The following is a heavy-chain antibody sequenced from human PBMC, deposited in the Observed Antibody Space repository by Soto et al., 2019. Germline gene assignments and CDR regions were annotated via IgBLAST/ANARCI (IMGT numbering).Heavy chain of an antibody. D-gene: IGHD4-4*01. CDR1: GFSFSSYW. J-gene: IGHJ5*02. CDR3: AITTSTVSYWFDP. CDR2: IKEDGGEQ. Sequence: PGGSLRLSCAASGFSFSSYWMSWVRQAPGKGPEWVANIKEDGGEQHYVDSVEGRFTISRDNTENSLFLQMNNLRAEDSAIYYCAITTSTVSYWFDPWGPGTQVTVSS. V-gene: IGHV3-7*03.